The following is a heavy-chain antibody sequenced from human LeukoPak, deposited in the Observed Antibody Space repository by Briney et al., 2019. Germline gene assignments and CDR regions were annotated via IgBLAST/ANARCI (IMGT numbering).Heavy chain of an antibody. CDR2: IYYSGST. CDR3: ARHLMGYYRDAFDI. V-gene: IGHV4-59*08. J-gene: IGHJ3*02. D-gene: IGHD3-3*01. Sequence: SETLSLTCTVSGGSISSYYWSWIRQPPGKGLEWVGYIYYSGSTNYNPSLKSRVTISVDTSKNQFSLKLSSVTAADTAVYYCARHLMGYYRDAFDIWGQETMVTVSS. CDR1: GGSISSYY.